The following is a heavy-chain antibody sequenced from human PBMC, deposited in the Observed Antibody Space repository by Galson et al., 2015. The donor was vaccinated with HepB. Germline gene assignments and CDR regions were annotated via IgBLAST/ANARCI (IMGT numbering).Heavy chain of an antibody. CDR3: ARGGITIFGVVILNYYYYYGMDV. J-gene: IGHJ6*02. V-gene: IGHV1-46*01. CDR1: GYTFTSYY. Sequence: SVKVSCKASGYTFTSYYMHWVRQAPGQGLEWMGIINPSGGSTSYAQKFQGRVTMTRDTSTSTVYMELSSLRSEDTAVYYCARGGITIFGVVILNYYYYYGMDVWGQGTTVTVSS. D-gene: IGHD3-3*01. CDR2: INPSGGST.